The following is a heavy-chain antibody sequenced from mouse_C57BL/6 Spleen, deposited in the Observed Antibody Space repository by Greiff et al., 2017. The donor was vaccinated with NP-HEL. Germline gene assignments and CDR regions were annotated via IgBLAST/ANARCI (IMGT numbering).Heavy chain of an antibody. CDR2: INPSNGGT. CDR3: ARFDSSGYGSFHYFDY. CDR1: GYTFTSYW. J-gene: IGHJ2*01. D-gene: IGHD3-2*02. V-gene: IGHV1-53*01. Sequence: QVQLQQPGTELVKPGASVKLSCKASGYTFTSYWMHWVKQRPGQGLEWIGNINPSNGGTNYNEKFKSKATLTVDKSSSTAYMQLSSLTSEDSAVYYCARFDSSGYGSFHYFDYWGQGTTLTVSS.